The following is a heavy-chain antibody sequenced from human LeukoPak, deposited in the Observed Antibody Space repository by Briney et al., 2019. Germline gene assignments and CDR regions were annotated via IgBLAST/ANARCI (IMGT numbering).Heavy chain of an antibody. CDR2: IYYSGST. J-gene: IGHJ4*02. Sequence: SQTLSLTCTVSGGSISSGGYYWSWIRQHPGKGLEWIGYIYYSGSTYYNPSLKSRVTISVDTSKNQFSLKLSSVTAADTAVYYCARDRAAAGTGRLDYWGQGTLVTVSS. CDR1: GGSISSGGYY. V-gene: IGHV4-31*03. D-gene: IGHD6-13*01. CDR3: ARDRAAAGTGRLDY.